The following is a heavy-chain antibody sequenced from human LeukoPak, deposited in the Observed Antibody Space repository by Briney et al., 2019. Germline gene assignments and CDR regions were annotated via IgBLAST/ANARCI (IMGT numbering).Heavy chain of an antibody. CDR1: GGSISSYY. V-gene: IGHV4-4*07. Sequence: SETLSLTCTVSGGSISSYYWSWIRQPPGKGLEWIGRIYTSGSTNYNPSLKSRVTISVDTSKNQFSLKLSSVTAADTAVYYCARSGDSSGYYLYYFDYWGQGTLVTVSS. J-gene: IGHJ4*02. D-gene: IGHD3-22*01. CDR3: ARSGDSSGYYLYYFDY. CDR2: IYTSGST.